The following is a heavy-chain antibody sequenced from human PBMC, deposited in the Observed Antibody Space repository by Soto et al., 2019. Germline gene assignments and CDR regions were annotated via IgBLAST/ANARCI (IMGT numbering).Heavy chain of an antibody. Sequence: QVQLQESGPGLVKPSGTLSLICAVSGGSINNTNWWSWVRQSPGKGLEWIGEIYHSGSTTYNPSLKSRVTISVDKSKNQFSLNLSSVTAADTAVYYCAKGEYDYVWGSYRLNWFDPWGQGTLVTVSS. D-gene: IGHD3-16*01. V-gene: IGHV4-4*02. CDR3: AKGEYDYVWGSYRLNWFDP. J-gene: IGHJ5*02. CDR2: IYHSGST. CDR1: GGSINNTNW.